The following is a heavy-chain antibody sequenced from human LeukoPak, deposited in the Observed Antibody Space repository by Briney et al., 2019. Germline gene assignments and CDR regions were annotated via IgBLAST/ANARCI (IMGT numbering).Heavy chain of an antibody. CDR2: TYYRSTWYN. Sequence: SQTLSLTCAISGDIVSSNSVTWNWIRQSPSRGLEWLGRTYYRSTWYNDYAVSVRGRITVNPDTSKNQFSLQLNSVTPEDTAVYYCARGPSYFQHWGQGTLVTVSS. J-gene: IGHJ1*01. V-gene: IGHV6-1*01. CDR1: GDIVSSNSVT. CDR3: ARGPSYFQH.